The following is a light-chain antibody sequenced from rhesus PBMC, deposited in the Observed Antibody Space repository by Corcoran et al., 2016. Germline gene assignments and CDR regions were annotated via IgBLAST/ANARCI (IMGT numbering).Light chain of an antibody. V-gene: IGKV3S9*01. CDR1: QSVSSY. J-gene: IGKJ2*01. CDR3: QQYNNWPYS. CDR2: GAS. Sequence: EIVMTQSPGTLSLSPGERATLSCRASQSVSSYVAWYQQKPEQAPRLLIHGASSRATGIPDRFSGSGSGTDFTCTMSSLEPEDFAVYYCQQYNNWPYSFGQGTKVEIK.